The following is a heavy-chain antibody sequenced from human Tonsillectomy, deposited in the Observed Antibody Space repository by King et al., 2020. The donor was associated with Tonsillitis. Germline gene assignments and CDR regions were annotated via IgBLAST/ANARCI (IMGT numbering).Heavy chain of an antibody. Sequence: QLVQSGAEVQKPGSSVKVSCKASGGSFSNYAITWVRQAPGQGLEWLGGIIPIFGTTNYAQKFQGRVTITADESTTTAYMELTSLRSEDTAVYYCARGSAYCGGDCYFYYYYMDVWGKGTTVTVSS. CDR3: ARGSAYCGGDCYFYYYYMDV. CDR1: GGSFSNYA. V-gene: IGHV1-69*12. J-gene: IGHJ6*03. D-gene: IGHD2-21*01. CDR2: IIPIFGTT.